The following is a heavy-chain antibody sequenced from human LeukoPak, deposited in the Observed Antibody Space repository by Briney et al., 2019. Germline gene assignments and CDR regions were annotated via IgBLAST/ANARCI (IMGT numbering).Heavy chain of an antibody. V-gene: IGHV4-34*01. CDR1: GGSFSGYY. CDR2: INHSGST. CDR3: ARSTSSSWYSSAFDI. D-gene: IGHD6-13*01. Sequence: SETLSLTCAVYGGSFSGYYWSWIRQPPGKGLEWIGEINHSGSTNYSPSLKSRVTISVDTSKNQFSLKLISVTAADTAVYYCARSTSSSWYSSAFDIWGRGTMVTVSS. J-gene: IGHJ3*02.